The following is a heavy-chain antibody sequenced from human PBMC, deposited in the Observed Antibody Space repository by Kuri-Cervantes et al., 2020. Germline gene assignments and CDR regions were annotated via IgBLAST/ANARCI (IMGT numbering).Heavy chain of an antibody. CDR1: GFTFSSYG. Sequence: GESLKISCAASGFTFSSYGMHWVRQAPGKGLEWVAVIWYDGSNKYYADAVQVRFTISRDNSKNTLYLQMNSLRAEDTAVYYFAREGLDEYSVYDHHFDYWGQGTLVTVSS. CDR3: AREGLDEYSVYDHHFDY. J-gene: IGHJ4*02. D-gene: IGHD5/OR15-5a*01. CDR2: IWYDGSNK. V-gene: IGHV3-33*01.